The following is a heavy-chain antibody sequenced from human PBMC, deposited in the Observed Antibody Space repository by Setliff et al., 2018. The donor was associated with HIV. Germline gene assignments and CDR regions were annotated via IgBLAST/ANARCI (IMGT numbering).Heavy chain of an antibody. CDR2: INPGGSA. V-gene: IGHV4-34*01. D-gene: IGHD2-15*01. CDR1: KTLQCLL. CDR3: VLLEVPFIEGIAPPL. J-gene: IGHJ4*02. Sequence: PSETLSLTWVTVSSGKTLQCLLLSWVRQPPEKGLEWIGEINPGGSATYNPSLKSRVTISVDTSKNQFSLKLNTVTAADTAIYYCVLLEVPFIEGIAPPLWGQGSLVTVSS.